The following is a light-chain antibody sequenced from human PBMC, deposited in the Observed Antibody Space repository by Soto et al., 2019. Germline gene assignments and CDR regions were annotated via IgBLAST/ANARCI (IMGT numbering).Light chain of an antibody. CDR1: QSVLYSSNNPNY. Sequence: DIVMTQSPDSLAVSLGERATINCKSSQSVLYSSNNPNYLAWYQQRPGQPPKLLIYWASTRESGVPDRFSGSGSGTDFTLPISSLQAEDVAVYYCQQYYSTPWTFGQGTKVEIK. J-gene: IGKJ1*01. CDR3: QQYYSTPWT. V-gene: IGKV4-1*01. CDR2: WAS.